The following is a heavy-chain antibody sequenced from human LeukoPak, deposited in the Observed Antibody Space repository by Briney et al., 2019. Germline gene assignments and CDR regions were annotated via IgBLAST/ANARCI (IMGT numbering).Heavy chain of an antibody. Sequence: SETLSLTCTVSGGSISSHYWSWIRQPPGKGLEWIGYIYYSGSTNYNPSLKSRVTISVDTSKNQFSLKLSSVTAADTAVYYCARDLGYYGSGSDPEGAWFDPWGQGTLSPSPQ. D-gene: IGHD3-10*01. CDR2: IYYSGST. V-gene: IGHV4-59*11. J-gene: IGHJ5*02. CDR1: GGSISSHY. CDR3: ARDLGYYGSGSDPEGAWFDP.